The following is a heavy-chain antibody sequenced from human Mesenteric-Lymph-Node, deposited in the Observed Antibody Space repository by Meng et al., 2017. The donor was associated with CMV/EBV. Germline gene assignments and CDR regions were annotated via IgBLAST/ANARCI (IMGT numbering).Heavy chain of an antibody. CDR2: ISHDGRIT. CDR3: ARVLPLRGSPMITWMDQYYSGMDV. Sequence: GGSLRLSCVASGFNFRSHCIHWVRQAPGKGLEWVAVISHDGRITDYAESVRGRIAISKDDSRNTIYLQMTSLRDEDTAVYFCARVLPLRGSPMITWMDQYYSGMDVWGQGTTVTVSS. CDR1: GFNFRSHC. D-gene: IGHD1-20*01. V-gene: IGHV3-30*03. J-gene: IGHJ6*02.